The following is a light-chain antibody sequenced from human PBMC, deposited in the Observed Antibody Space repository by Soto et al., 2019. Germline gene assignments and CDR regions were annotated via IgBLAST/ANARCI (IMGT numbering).Light chain of an antibody. J-gene: IGKJ1*01. V-gene: IGKV1-5*03. CDR1: QTINNL. CDR2: KAS. CDR3: QQYNSYSRT. Sequence: DIQMTQSPSTLSASVGDRVSITCRASQTINNLMAWYQQKPGQAPKLLIYKASNLETGVPSRFSGSGSGTEFTLTISSLQPDDFATYYCQQYNSYSRTFGQGTKVDIK.